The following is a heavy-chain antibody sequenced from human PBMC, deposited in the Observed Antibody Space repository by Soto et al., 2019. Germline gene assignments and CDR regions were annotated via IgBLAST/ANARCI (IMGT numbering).Heavy chain of an antibody. Sequence: PGGTLRLSCTVSGFAFNNYDINWVRQAPGKGLEWVSSISKSEYTNYSDSVKGRFTISRDNAKSSVSLQMNTLSAEDTAVYYCAGGDSIIMPDGSDFWGQGTLVTVSS. CDR1: GFAFNNYD. J-gene: IGHJ4*02. V-gene: IGHV3-21*01. CDR3: AGGDSIIMPDGSDF. CDR2: ISKSEYT. D-gene: IGHD3-22*01.